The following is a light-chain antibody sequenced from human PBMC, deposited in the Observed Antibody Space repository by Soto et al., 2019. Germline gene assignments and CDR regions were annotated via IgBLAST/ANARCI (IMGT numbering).Light chain of an antibody. V-gene: IGKV3-20*01. CDR2: GAS. Sequence: EIVLTQSPGTLSLSTGERATLPCKASQSIGANYLAWYQQKPGRAPRLLIHGASNRATGIPDRFSGSGSGTDFTLTVNGLEPEDFAVYYCQLYGTSPPFGQGTRLEIK. CDR3: QLYGTSPP. J-gene: IGKJ5*01. CDR1: QSIGANY.